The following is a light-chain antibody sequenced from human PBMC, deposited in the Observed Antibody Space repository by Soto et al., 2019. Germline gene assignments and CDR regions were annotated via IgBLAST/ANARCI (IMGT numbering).Light chain of an antibody. J-gene: IGKJ1*01. CDR1: QSISSW. CDR2: DAS. Sequence: DIQMTQSPSTLSASVGDRVTITCRVSQSISSWLAWYQQKPGKAPKLLIYDASSLESGVPSRFSGSGSGTEFNLTISSLQPDDFATYYCQQYNSYQWTFGQGTKVEIK. CDR3: QQYNSYQWT. V-gene: IGKV1-5*01.